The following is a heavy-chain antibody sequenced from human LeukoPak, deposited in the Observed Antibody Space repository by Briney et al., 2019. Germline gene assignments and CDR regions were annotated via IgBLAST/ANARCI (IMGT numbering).Heavy chain of an antibody. CDR3: AKAFYSSMSSFDY. D-gene: IGHD6-13*01. CDR2: ISGSGGST. J-gene: IGHJ4*02. V-gene: IGHV3-23*01. CDR1: ASTFSSYA. Sequence: GGSLRLSCAASASTFSSYAMSWVRQAPGKGLEWVSAISGSGGSTYYADSVKGRFTISRDNSKNTLYLQMNSLRAEDTAVYYCAKAFYSSMSSFDYWGQGTLVTVSS.